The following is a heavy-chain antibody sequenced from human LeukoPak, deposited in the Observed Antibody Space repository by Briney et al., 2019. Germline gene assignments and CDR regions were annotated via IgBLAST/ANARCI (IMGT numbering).Heavy chain of an antibody. D-gene: IGHD5-12*01. CDR1: GGTFSSHA. J-gene: IGHJ4*02. CDR3: ARGGDGYKLSFDY. CDR2: IIPILGIA. Sequence: SVKVSCKASGGTFSSHAISWVRQAPGQGLEWMGRIIPILGIANYAQKFQGRVTITADKSTSTAYMELSSLRSEDTAVYYCARGGDGYKLSFDYWGQGTLVTVSS. V-gene: IGHV1-69*04.